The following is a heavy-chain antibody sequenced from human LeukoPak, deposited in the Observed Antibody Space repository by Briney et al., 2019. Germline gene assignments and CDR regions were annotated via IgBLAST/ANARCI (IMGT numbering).Heavy chain of an antibody. J-gene: IGHJ4*02. V-gene: IGHV3-30*04. D-gene: IGHD2-15*01. CDR3: AKDGGLVVAPFDY. CDR1: GFTFSSYA. CDR2: ISYDGSDK. Sequence: GGSLRLSCAASGFTFSSYAMHWVRQAPGKGLEWVALISYDGSDKYYADSVKGRFTISRDNSKNTLYLQMNSLRAEDTAVYYCAKDGGLVVAPFDYWGQGTLVTVSS.